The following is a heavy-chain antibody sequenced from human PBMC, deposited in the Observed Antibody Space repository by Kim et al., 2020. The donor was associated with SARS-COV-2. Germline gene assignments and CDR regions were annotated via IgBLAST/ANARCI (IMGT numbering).Heavy chain of an antibody. CDR1: GFTFGTYG. J-gene: IGHJ4*02. V-gene: IGHV3-30*03. CDR3: AASVEGARGYFDS. Sequence: GGSLRLSCAASGFTFGTYGMHWVRQAPGLGLDCVAVISYDGINKYYVDSVKGRFTISRDNSKNTLYLQMNSLRPEDTAVYYCAASVEGARGYFDSWGQGALVTVSS. D-gene: IGHD2-15*01. CDR2: ISYDGINK.